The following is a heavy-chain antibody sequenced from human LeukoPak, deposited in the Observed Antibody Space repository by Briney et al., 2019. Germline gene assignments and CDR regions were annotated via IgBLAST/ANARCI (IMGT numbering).Heavy chain of an antibody. Sequence: PSETLSLTCTVSGGSISSSSYYWGWIRQPPGRGLEWIGSIYYSGNTYYNPSLKSRVTISVGTSKNQFSLKLSSVTAADTAVYYCARRRTATVDFDYWGQGTLVTVSS. D-gene: IGHD4-23*01. CDR2: IYYSGNT. J-gene: IGHJ4*02. V-gene: IGHV4-39*01. CDR3: ARRRTATVDFDY. CDR1: GGSISSSSYY.